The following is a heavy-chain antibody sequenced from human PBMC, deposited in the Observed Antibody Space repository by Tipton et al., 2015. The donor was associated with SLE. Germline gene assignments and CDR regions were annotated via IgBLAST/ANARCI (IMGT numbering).Heavy chain of an antibody. Sequence: TLSLTCAVSGYSISSGYYWGWIRQPPGKGLEWIGNIYHSGSTYYNPSLKSRVTISVDTSKNQFSLKRSSVTATDTAVYYCARERIAAAGTFDYWGQGTLVTVSS. V-gene: IGHV4-38-2*02. J-gene: IGHJ4*02. CDR3: ARERIAAAGTFDY. CDR1: GYSISSGYY. D-gene: IGHD6-13*01. CDR2: IYHSGST.